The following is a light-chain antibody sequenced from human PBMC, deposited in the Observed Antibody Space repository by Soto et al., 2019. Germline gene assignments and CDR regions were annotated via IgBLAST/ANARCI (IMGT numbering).Light chain of an antibody. CDR1: QSVSSN. CDR3: QQYNNWPFP. V-gene: IGKV3-15*01. Sequence: EIVMTQSPATLSVSPGERATLSCRASQSVSSNLAWYQQKPGQAPRLLIYGASTRATGIPARFSGSGSGTEFTLTISSLQSEDLAVYYCQQYNNWPFPFGPGTKVDIK. J-gene: IGKJ3*01. CDR2: GAS.